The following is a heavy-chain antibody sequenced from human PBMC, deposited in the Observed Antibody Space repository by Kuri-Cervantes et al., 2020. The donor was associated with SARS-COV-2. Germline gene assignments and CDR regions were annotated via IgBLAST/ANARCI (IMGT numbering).Heavy chain of an antibody. CDR3: AIRISYSGYDLDY. CDR1: GFAFSSYS. J-gene: IGHJ4*02. Sequence: GESLKISCAASGFAFSSYSMNWVRQAPGKGLEWVSSISSSSSYIYYADSVKGRFTISRDNAKNSLYLQMNSLRAEDTAVYYCAIRISYSGYDLDYWGQGTLVTVSS. V-gene: IGHV3-21*01. D-gene: IGHD5-12*01. CDR2: ISSSSSYI.